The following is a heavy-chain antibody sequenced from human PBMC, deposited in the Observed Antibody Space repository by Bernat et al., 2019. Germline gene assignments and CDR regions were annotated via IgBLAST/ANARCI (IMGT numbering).Heavy chain of an antibody. CDR3: ASGVVGIDSFDI. V-gene: IGHV3-7*01. D-gene: IGHD2-21*01. J-gene: IGHJ3*02. CDR1: GFTFSSYW. Sequence: EVQLVESGGGLVQPGGSLRLSCAASGFTFSSYWMSWVRQAPGKGLEWVANIKQDGSEKYYVDSVKGRFTISSDNAKNSLYLQMNSLRAEDTDVYYCASGVVGIDSFDIRGQGTMVTVSS. CDR2: IKQDGSEK.